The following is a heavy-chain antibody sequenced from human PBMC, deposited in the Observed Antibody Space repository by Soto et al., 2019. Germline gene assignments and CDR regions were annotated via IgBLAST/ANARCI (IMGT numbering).Heavy chain of an antibody. CDR1: GFTFSYYT. J-gene: IGHJ6*02. D-gene: IGHD2-2*01. CDR3: ADPVPAPTHYGSYDMDV. V-gene: IGHV3-23*01. Sequence: EVQLLESGGGLVQPGGSLRLSCVASGFTFSYYTMSWVRQAPGKGLEWVSGISNSGDTIYYADSVKGRFTISRDNFKNTLYLHLNRLRDEDTAVYYCADPVPAPTHYGSYDMDVWCQWTTVTVSS. CDR2: ISNSGDTI.